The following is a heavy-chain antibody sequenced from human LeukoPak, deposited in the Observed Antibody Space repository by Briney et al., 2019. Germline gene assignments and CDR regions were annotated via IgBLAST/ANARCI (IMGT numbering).Heavy chain of an antibody. D-gene: IGHD6-13*01. Sequence: GGSLRLSCAASGFTFSSNAMTWVRQAPGQGLEWVSSISETSSHTFYADSVKGRFTISRDNTKNTLFLQMNSLRVEDTAMYYCARDFSSSWQFDPWGQGTLVTVSS. V-gene: IGHV3-23*01. CDR2: ISETSSHT. J-gene: IGHJ5*02. CDR3: ARDFSSSWQFDP. CDR1: GFTFSSNA.